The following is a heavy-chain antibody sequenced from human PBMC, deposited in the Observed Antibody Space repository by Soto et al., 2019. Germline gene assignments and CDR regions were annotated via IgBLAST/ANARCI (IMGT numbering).Heavy chain of an antibody. J-gene: IGHJ5*02. Sequence: SSETLSLTCTGSGGSISSYYWSWIRQPPGKGLEWIGYIYYSGSTNYNPSLKSRVTISVDTSKNQFSLKLSSVTAADTAVYYCARAGTTMVRGVISGWFDPWGQGTLVTVSS. V-gene: IGHV4-59*01. CDR3: ARAGTTMVRGVISGWFDP. D-gene: IGHD3-10*01. CDR1: GGSISSYY. CDR2: IYYSGST.